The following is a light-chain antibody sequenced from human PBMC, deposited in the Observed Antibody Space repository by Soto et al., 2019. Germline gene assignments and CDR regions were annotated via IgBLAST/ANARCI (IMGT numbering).Light chain of an antibody. J-gene: IGLJ2*01. V-gene: IGLV1-40*01. Sequence: QSVLTQPPSVSGAPGQRVTISCTGSSSNIGAGYDVHWYQQLPGTAPKLLIYGNSNRPSGVPDRFSGSKSGTSASLAITGLQAEDEADYYCQSYDSCLSPPVVFGGGTKLTVL. CDR2: GNS. CDR3: QSYDSCLSPPVV. CDR1: SSNIGAGYD.